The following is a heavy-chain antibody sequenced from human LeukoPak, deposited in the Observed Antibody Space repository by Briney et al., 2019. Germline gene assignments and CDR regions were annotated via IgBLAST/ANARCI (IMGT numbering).Heavy chain of an antibody. CDR1: GHSISSGYL. V-gene: IGHV4-38-2*02. D-gene: IGHD3-9*01. J-gene: IGHJ5*02. Sequence: SETLSLTCTVSGHSISSGYLWGWIRQPPGKGLEWIGSIDGSGTSYYNPSLKSRVTISVDTSRNQFSLKMTSVTAADTAVYYCARDGDHWFLKGWFDPWGQGTLVTVSS. CDR3: ARDGDHWFLKGWFDP. CDR2: IDGSGTS.